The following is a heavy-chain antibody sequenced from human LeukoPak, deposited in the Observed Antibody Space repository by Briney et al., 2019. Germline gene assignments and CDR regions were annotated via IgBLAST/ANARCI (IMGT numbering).Heavy chain of an antibody. D-gene: IGHD6-13*01. CDR1: GYTFATYG. V-gene: IGHV1-18*01. Sequence: ASVKVSCKASGYTFATYGFCWVRQAPGHGLEWMGWISANTGKTDYARKFQGRVTMTTDTSTSTAYMELRSLRRDDTAVYYCAKVAGDRMDYWGQGTLLTVSS. CDR2: ISANTGKT. J-gene: IGHJ4*02. CDR3: AKVAGDRMDY.